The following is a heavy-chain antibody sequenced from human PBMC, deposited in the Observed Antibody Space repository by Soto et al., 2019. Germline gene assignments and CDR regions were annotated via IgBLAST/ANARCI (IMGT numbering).Heavy chain of an antibody. Sequence: PGESLKISCKGSGYSFTSYWISWVRQMPGKGLEWMGRIDPSDSYTNYSPSFQGHVTISADKSISTAYLQWSSLKASDTAMYYCARHRTHSSSWWVVDWFDPWGQGTLVTVS. J-gene: IGHJ5*02. CDR3: ARHRTHSSSWWVVDWFDP. D-gene: IGHD6-13*01. CDR1: GYSFTSYW. V-gene: IGHV5-10-1*01. CDR2: IDPSDSYT.